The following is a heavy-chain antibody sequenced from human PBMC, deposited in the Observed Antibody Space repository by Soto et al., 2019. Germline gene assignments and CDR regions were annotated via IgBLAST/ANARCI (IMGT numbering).Heavy chain of an antibody. D-gene: IGHD2-2*01. CDR1: GYTFTSYA. J-gene: IGHJ4*02. Sequence: ASVKVSCKASGYTFTSYAMHWVRQAPGQRLEWMGWINAGNGNTKYSQKFRGRVTITRDTSASTAYMELSSLRSEDTAVYYCARDRVYCSSTSCPESEFDYWGQGTLVTVSS. V-gene: IGHV1-3*01. CDR2: INAGNGNT. CDR3: ARDRVYCSSTSCPESEFDY.